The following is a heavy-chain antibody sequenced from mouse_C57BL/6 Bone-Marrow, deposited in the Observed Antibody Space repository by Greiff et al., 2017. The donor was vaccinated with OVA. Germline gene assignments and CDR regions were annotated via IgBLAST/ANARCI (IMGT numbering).Heavy chain of an antibody. Sequence: EVQVVESGGGLVKPGGSLKLSCAASGFTISDSGMHWVRQAPEKGLEWVAYISSGSSTIYYADTVKGRFTISRDNAKNTLFLQMTRLRSEDTAMYYCARPGWLPPAMDYWGQGTSVTVSS. D-gene: IGHD2-2*01. V-gene: IGHV5-17*01. CDR3: ARPGWLPPAMDY. CDR2: ISSGSSTI. CDR1: GFTISDSG. J-gene: IGHJ4*01.